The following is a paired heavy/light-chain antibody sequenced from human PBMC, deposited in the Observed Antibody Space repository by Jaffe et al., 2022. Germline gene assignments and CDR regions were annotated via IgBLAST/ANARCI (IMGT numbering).Heavy chain of an antibody. CDR2: ISAYNGNT. CDR1: GYNFKSYG. Sequence: QVQLVQSGPEVKKPGASVKVSCKASGYNFKSYGISWVRQAPGQGLEWMGWISAYNGNTNYAKNLQGRVTMTTDTSTTTVYMELRSLRSDDTAVYYCARDPQFDPWGQGTLVTVSS. CDR3: ARDPQFDP. J-gene: IGHJ5*02. V-gene: IGHV1-18*01.
Light chain of an antibody. CDR3: AVWDDSLSTPSGPYWV. CDR2: RDD. CDR1: SSNIGSNF. J-gene: IGLJ3*02. V-gene: IGLV1-47*01. Sequence: QSVLTQPPSASGTPGQTVIISCSGSSSNIGSNFVYWYQQLPGTAPKPIMYRDDQRPSGVPDRFSGSKSGTSASLAISGLRSEDEADYYCAVWDDSLSTPSGPYWVFGGGTKVTVL.